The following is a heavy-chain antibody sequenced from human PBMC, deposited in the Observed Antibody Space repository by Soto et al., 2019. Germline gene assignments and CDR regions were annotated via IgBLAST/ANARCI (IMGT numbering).Heavy chain of an antibody. D-gene: IGHD3-16*01. CDR2: ISGSGVRT. CDR1: GFIFATTA. V-gene: IGHV3-23*01. J-gene: IGHJ4*02. CDR3: AAVMGSDYDYVWGSLSFDH. Sequence: VQLLQSGGGLVQPGGSLRLSCEASGFIFATTAMGWVRQAPGKGLEWVSTISGSGVRTYYADSVKGRFTISRGNSKNTLFLQMNSMRADETAVYFCAAVMGSDYDYVWGSLSFDHWGQGALVTVST.